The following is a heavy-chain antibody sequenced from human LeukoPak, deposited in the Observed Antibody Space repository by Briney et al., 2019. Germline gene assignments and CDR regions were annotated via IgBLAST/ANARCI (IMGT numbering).Heavy chain of an antibody. D-gene: IGHD3-22*01. V-gene: IGHV1-8*01. CDR3: ARGRAYSSGPGFDY. Sequence: GASVKVSCKASGYTFTSNDINWVRQATGQGLEWMGWMNPNSGNTGYAQKFQGRVTMTRNTSINTAYMELSSLRSEDTALYYCARGRAYSSGPGFDYWGQGTLVTVSS. CDR2: MNPNSGNT. CDR1: GYTFTSND. J-gene: IGHJ4*02.